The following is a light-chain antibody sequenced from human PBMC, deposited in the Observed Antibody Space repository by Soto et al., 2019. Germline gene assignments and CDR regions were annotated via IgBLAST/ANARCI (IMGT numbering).Light chain of an antibody. J-gene: IGKJ4*01. CDR3: QQLSTYPLT. CDR2: KAS. CDR1: QTISSW. V-gene: IGKV1-5*03. Sequence: DIQMTQSPSTLSGSVGDRVTITCRASQTISSWLAWYQQKPGKAPKLLIYKASTLKSGVPSRFSGSGSGTEFTLTISSLQPEDSATYFCQQLSTYPLTFGGGTKVDIK.